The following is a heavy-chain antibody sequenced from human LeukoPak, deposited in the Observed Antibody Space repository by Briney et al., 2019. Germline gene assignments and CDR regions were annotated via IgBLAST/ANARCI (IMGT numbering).Heavy chain of an antibody. CDR3: TRCPHQYSSGWYAH. V-gene: IGHV3-49*04. CDR1: GSTFGDYA. CDR2: IRSKAYGWTT. D-gene: IGHD6-19*01. Sequence: GGSLRLSCTASGSTFGDYAMSWVRQAPGKGLEWVGFIRSKAYGWTTEYAASVKGRFTISRDDSKSIAYLQMNSLKTEDTAVYYCTRCPHQYSSGWYAHWGQGTLVTVSS. J-gene: IGHJ4*02.